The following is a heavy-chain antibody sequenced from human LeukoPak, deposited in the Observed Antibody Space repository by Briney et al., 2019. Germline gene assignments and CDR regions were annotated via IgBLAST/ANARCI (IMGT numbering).Heavy chain of an antibody. D-gene: IGHD6-19*01. Sequence: GGSLRLSCAASGFTFSDYYMSWIRQAPGKGLEWVSYISSSGSTIYYADSVKGRFTISRDNAKNSLYLQMNSLRAEDTAVYYCARGAEGIAVAGPRYYYYYMDVWGKGTTVTVSS. V-gene: IGHV3-11*04. J-gene: IGHJ6*03. CDR2: ISSSGSTI. CDR1: GFTFSDYY. CDR3: ARGAEGIAVAGPRYYYYYMDV.